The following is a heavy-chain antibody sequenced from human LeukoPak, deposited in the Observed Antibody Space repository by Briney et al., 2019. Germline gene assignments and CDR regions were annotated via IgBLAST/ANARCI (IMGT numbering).Heavy chain of an antibody. CDR1: GYTFTGYY. Sequence: VASVKVSCKASGYTFTGYYIHWVRQAPGQGLEWMGWISGNNDNPNYGQKFQGRFTVTTDSSTSTAYMELRNLRSDDTAVYYCARDGTSTDDYWGQGTLVTVSS. J-gene: IGHJ4*02. D-gene: IGHD2-2*01. V-gene: IGHV1-18*04. CDR3: ARDGTSTDDY. CDR2: ISGNNDNP.